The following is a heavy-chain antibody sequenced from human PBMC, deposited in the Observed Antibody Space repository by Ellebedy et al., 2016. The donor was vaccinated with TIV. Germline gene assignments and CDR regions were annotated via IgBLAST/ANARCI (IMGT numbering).Heavy chain of an antibody. Sequence: AASVKVSCKTSAYTFTSYYMHWVRQAPGQGREWMGIINPSGGSTSYAQKLQGRVTMTRDTSTSTVYMEMISLRSEDTALYYCARDKDILTGYYVDYWGQGTLVTVSS. CDR3: ARDKDILTGYYVDY. CDR2: INPSGGST. CDR1: AYTFTSYY. V-gene: IGHV1-46*01. D-gene: IGHD3-9*01. J-gene: IGHJ4*02.